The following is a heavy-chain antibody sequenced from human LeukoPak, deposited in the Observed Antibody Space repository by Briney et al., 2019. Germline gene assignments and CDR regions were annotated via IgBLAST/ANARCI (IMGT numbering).Heavy chain of an antibody. V-gene: IGHV1-8*03. Sequence: ASVKVSCTASGYTFTRYDINWVRQATGQGLEWMGWINLNSGNTDYAQKFQGRVTITRDTSIRTAYLEVNSLTSEDTAVYYCARVGGSPDYWGQGTLLTVSS. CDR2: INLNSGNT. CDR3: ARVGGSPDY. D-gene: IGHD2-15*01. CDR1: GYTFTRYD. J-gene: IGHJ4*02.